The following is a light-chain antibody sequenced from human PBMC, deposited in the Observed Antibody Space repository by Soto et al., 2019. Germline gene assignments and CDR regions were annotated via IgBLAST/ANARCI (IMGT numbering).Light chain of an antibody. Sequence: QSALTQPASVSGSPGQSITISCTGTSSDVGTYNYVSWYQQHPGKAPKLMIYEVTNRPSGVSNRFSGSKSGNTASLTISGLQAEDEADYYFSSYTTSSTVVFGGVPTLTVL. J-gene: IGLJ2*01. V-gene: IGLV2-14*01. CDR3: SSYTTSSTVV. CDR1: SSDVGTYNY. CDR2: EVT.